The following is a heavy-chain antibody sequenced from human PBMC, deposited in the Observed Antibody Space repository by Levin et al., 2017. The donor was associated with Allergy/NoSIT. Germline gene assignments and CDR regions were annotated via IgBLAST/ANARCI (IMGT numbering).Heavy chain of an antibody. D-gene: IGHD3-22*01. Sequence: SETLSLTCAVYGGSFSGYYWSWIRQPPGKGLEWIGEINHSGSTNYNPSLKSRVTISVDTSKNQFSLKLSSVTAADTAVYYCARGVRYYDSSGPTLDYWGQGTLVTVSS. CDR1: GGSFSGYY. V-gene: IGHV4-34*01. CDR2: INHSGST. J-gene: IGHJ4*02. CDR3: ARGVRYYDSSGPTLDY.